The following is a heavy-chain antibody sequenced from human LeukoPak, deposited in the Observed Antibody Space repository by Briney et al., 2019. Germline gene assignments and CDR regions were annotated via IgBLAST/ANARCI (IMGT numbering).Heavy chain of an antibody. V-gene: IGHV3-64*01. CDR3: ARDRSSGYGVDY. CDR2: ISSNGGST. Sequence: PGGSLRLSCAASGFTFSRYSMHWVRQAPGKGLEYVSAISSNGGSTYYANSVKGRFTISRDNSKNTLYLQMNSLRAEDTAVYYCARDRSSGYGVDYWGQGTLVTVSS. J-gene: IGHJ4*02. CDR1: GFTFSRYS. D-gene: IGHD3-22*01.